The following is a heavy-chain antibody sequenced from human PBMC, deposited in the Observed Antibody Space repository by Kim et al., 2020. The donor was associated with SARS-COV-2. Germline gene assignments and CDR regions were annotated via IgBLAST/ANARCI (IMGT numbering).Heavy chain of an antibody. CDR2: ISSSGHT. J-gene: IGHJ4*02. V-gene: IGHV3-11*06. Sequence: GGSLRLSCAASGFSFSDYYMTWIRQAPGQGLEWLSDISSSGHTSYTDSVRGRFTISRDNAKNSLYLQMNSLRVEDTAVYYCARDKDGYNSFDYWGQGTLDTLS. D-gene: IGHD5-12*01. CDR1: GFSFSDYY. CDR3: ARDKDGYNSFDY.